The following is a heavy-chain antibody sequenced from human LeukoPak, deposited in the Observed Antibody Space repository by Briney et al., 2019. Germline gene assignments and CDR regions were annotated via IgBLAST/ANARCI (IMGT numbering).Heavy chain of an antibody. CDR3: ARDSGSGWRDFDY. V-gene: IGHV1-69*04. J-gene: IGHJ4*02. D-gene: IGHD6-19*01. CDR1: GYTFTGYY. Sequence: SVKVSCKASGYTFTGYYMHWVRQAPGQGLEWMGRIIPILGIANYAQKFQGRVTITADKSTSTAYMELSSLRSEDTAVYYCARDSGSGWRDFDYWGQGTLVTVSS. CDR2: IIPILGIA.